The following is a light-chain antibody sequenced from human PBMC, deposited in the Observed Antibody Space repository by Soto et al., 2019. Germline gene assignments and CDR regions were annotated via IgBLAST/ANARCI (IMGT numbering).Light chain of an antibody. J-gene: IGKJ2*01. Sequence: EIAMTQSPATLSLSPGERATVSCRASQSVGNNLAWYQQKSGQAPRLLIYGAYTRAAGVPARFSGTGSGTEFTPTISSLQSEDFAVYYCHQYDDWPPYTFGQGTKLEFK. CDR1: QSVGNN. CDR3: HQYDDWPPYT. V-gene: IGKV3-15*01. CDR2: GAY.